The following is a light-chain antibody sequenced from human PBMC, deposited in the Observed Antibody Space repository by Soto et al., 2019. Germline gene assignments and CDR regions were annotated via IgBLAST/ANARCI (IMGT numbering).Light chain of an antibody. CDR2: RNN. CDR1: RSNVGNNY. CDR3: AAWDDSLSAWV. Sequence: QSVLTQPPSASGTPGQRVTISCSGSRSNVGNNYVYWYQQVPGMAPKLLIYRNNQRPSGVPDRFSGSKSGTSGSLAISGLRSEDEADYYCAAWDDSLSAWVFGGGTKVTVL. J-gene: IGLJ3*02. V-gene: IGLV1-47*01.